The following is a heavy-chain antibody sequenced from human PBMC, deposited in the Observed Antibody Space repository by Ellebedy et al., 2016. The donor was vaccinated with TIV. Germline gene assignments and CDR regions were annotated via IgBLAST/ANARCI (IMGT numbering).Heavy chain of an antibody. V-gene: IGHV3-23*01. J-gene: IGHJ4*02. Sequence: GESLKISCVASGFTFSNYAMNWVRQIPGKGLEWVSSFTGSGGGDGTYLADSVKGRFTLSRDNSKNTLYLQMNTLRAEDTAIYYCAKGSLGHCTGSSCYHFDYWGQGTLVTVSS. CDR2: FTGSGGGDGT. CDR1: GFTFSNYA. D-gene: IGHD2-8*02. CDR3: AKGSLGHCTGSSCYHFDY.